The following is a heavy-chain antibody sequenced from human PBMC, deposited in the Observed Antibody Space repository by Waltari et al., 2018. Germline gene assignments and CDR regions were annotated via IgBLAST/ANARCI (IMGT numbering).Heavy chain of an antibody. CDR2: ISGSGDRT. CDR1: GFTFSRSA. Sequence: EVQLLESGGGLVQPGGFLRLSCAASGFTFSRSAMSWVRQAPGKGLEWVSGISGSGDRTDDADSGKGRFTISRDNSKNTLSLQMSSLRVEDTAIYYCAKGANPQHPYHFENWGQGTLVTVSS. CDR3: AKGANPQHPYHFEN. V-gene: IGHV3-23*01. J-gene: IGHJ4*02.